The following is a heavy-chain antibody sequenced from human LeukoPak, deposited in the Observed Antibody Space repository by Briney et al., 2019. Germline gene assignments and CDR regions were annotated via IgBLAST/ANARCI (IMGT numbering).Heavy chain of an antibody. CDR2: ISSYSGAT. Sequence: ASVTVSFTCSVYIFTDFYTHRVRQAPGRGGEWMGWISSYSGATKVAPKFQGCVTLTTDISISTMYLELSNRSSDDTGVYYCVTWAGGNSDVASFDFGGQGTLVIVSS. J-gene: IGHJ4*02. D-gene: IGHD2-21*01. CDR3: VTWAGGNSDVASFDF. CDR1: VYIFTDFY. V-gene: IGHV1-2*04.